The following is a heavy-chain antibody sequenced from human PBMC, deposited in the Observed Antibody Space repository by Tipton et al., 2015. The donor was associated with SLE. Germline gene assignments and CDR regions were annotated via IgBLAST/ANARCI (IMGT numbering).Heavy chain of an antibody. CDR3: GRQVVLTRGYSYGHFDH. CDR2: VYYSGTT. V-gene: IGHV4-39*01. J-gene: IGHJ4*02. Sequence: TLSLTCTVSGGSFTTYYWGWIRQPPGKGLEWIGNVYYSGTTYYNPSLKSRVTISVDTSKNQFSLKVNSVTAADTAVYYCGRQVVLTRGYSYGHFDHWGQGTLVIVSS. CDR1: GGSFTTYY. D-gene: IGHD5-18*01.